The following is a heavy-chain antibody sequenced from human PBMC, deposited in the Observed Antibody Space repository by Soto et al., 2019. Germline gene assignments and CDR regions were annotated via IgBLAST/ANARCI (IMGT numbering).Heavy chain of an antibody. CDR1: GGSFSGYY. CDR2: INHSGST. J-gene: IGHJ4*02. CDR3: ARVRRNWIYGSLDY. Sequence: QVQLQQWGAGLLKPSETLSLTCAVYGGSFSGYYWSWIRQPPGKGLEWIGEINHSGSTNYNPSLKSRVTISVDTSKNQFSLKLSSVTAADTAVYYCARVRRNWIYGSLDYWGQGTLVTVSS. V-gene: IGHV4-34*01. D-gene: IGHD1-7*01.